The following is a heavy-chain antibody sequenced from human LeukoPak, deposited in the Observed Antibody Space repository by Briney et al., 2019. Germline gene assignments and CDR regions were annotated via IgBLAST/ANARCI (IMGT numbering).Heavy chain of an antibody. Sequence: QAGGSLRLSCAASGFTFSSYAMHWVRQAPGKGLEWVAVISYDGSNKYYADSVKGRFTISRDNSKNTLYLQMNSLRAEDTAVYYCARGSSTSLTSYGMDVWGQGNTVTVSS. V-gene: IGHV3-30-3*01. CDR1: GFTFSSYA. J-gene: IGHJ6*02. D-gene: IGHD2-2*01. CDR3: ARGSSTSLTSYGMDV. CDR2: ISYDGSNK.